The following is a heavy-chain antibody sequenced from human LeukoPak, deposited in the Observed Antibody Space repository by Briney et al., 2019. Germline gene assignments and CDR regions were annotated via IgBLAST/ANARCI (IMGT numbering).Heavy chain of an antibody. V-gene: IGHV1-8*01. D-gene: IGHD6-13*01. J-gene: IGHJ4*02. Sequence: ASVKVSCKASGYTFASYDVNWVRQATGQGLEWMGWMNPNSGNTGYAQKFQGRVTITRNTSISTAYMELSSLRSEDTAVYFCAVDSSSYVYWGQGTLVTVSS. CDR1: GYTFASYD. CDR2: MNPNSGNT. CDR3: AVDSSSYVY.